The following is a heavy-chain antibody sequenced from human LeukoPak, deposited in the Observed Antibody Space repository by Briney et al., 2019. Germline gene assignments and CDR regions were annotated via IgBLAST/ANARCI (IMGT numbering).Heavy chain of an antibody. CDR1: GFSLSTSGVG. D-gene: IGHD3-10*01. CDR3: AHSVTMVRGVIPPDAFDI. CDR2: IYWNDDK. Sequence: SGPTLVKPTQTLTLTCTFSGFSLSTSGVGVGWIRQPPGKALEWLALIYWNDDKRYSPSLKSRLTITKDTSKNQVVLTMTNMDPVDTATYYCAHSVTMVRGVIPPDAFDIWGQGTMVTVSS. V-gene: IGHV2-5*01. J-gene: IGHJ3*02.